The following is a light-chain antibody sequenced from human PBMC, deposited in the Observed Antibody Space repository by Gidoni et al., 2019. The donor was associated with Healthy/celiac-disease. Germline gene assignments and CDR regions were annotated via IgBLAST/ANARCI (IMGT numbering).Light chain of an antibody. J-gene: IGKJ3*01. Sequence: IPMTQSPSSLSASVGDRVTITCLASQSISSYLNWYQQKPGKAPKLLIDAASSVQSGVPTRCSGSGSGKDFTITISRLQHEDVANYYCQQSYSTLTFGPGTKVDIK. CDR1: QSISSY. V-gene: IGKV1-39*01. CDR2: AAS. CDR3: QQSYSTLT.